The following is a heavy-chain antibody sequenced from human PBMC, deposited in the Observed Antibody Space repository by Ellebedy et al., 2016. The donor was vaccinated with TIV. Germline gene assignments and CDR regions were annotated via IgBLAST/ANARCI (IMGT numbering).Heavy chain of an antibody. Sequence: GESLKISCAASGFTFSSYAITWVRQAPGKGLEWVSAISDRGGSTYYADSVRGRFTISRDNSKNTLYLQMNSLRAGDTAVYYCGKEELVAVTPYLDYWGQGTLVTVSS. CDR2: ISDRGGST. D-gene: IGHD2-15*01. J-gene: IGHJ4*02. CDR1: GFTFSSYA. V-gene: IGHV3-23*01. CDR3: GKEELVAVTPYLDY.